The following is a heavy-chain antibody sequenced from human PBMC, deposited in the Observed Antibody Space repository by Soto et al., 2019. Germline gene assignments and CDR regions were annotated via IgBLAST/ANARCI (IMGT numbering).Heavy chain of an antibody. CDR3: AKAFRYFDWTHFDY. D-gene: IGHD3-9*01. CDR2: ISGSGDRT. J-gene: IGHJ4*02. Sequence: GGSMRLSWAASGFTFSSYAMRWVLQATGKGLEWVSAISGSGDRTYYADSVKGRFTISRDNSKNTLYLQMNSLRAEDTAVYYCAKAFRYFDWTHFDYWGQGTLVTVSS. CDR1: GFTFSSYA. V-gene: IGHV3-23*01.